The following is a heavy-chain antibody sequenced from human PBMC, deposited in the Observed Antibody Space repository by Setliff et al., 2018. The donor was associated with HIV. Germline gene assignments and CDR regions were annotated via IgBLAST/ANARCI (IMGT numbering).Heavy chain of an antibody. CDR1: GYTFTNYW. CDR3: ARRQWQWLEDY. V-gene: IGHV5-10-1*01. Sequence: GESLKISCKGSGYTFTNYWINWVRQMPGKGLEWMGRIDPSDSYTNYSPSFQGHATTSADKSISTAYLRWNSLKASDTAIYYCARRQWQWLEDYWGQGTLVTVSS. J-gene: IGHJ4*02. CDR2: IDPSDSYT. D-gene: IGHD6-19*01.